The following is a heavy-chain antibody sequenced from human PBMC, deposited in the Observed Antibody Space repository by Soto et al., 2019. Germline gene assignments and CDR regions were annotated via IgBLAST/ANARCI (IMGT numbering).Heavy chain of an antibody. J-gene: IGHJ4*02. CDR2: IIPIFGTA. V-gene: IGHV1-69*12. D-gene: IGHD5-12*01. Sequence: QVQLVQSGAEVKKPGSSVKVSCKASGGTFSSYAISWVRQAPGQGLEWMGGIIPIFGTANYAQKFQGRVTIAADESASTAYMELSSLRSEDTAVYYCARDGRDSGYDYYFDYWGQGTLVTVSS. CDR3: ARDGRDSGYDYYFDY. CDR1: GGTFSSYA.